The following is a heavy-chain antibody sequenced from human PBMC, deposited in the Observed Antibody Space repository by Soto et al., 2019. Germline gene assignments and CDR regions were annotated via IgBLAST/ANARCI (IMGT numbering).Heavy chain of an antibody. CDR1: GLTFSRYG. CDR2: ISSDGTNK. D-gene: IGHD2-15*01. V-gene: IGHV3-30*18. CDR3: AKDGGSIFSYYGMDV. Sequence: PGGSLRLSCAASGLTFSRYGMHWVRQGPGKGLEWVAVISSDGTNKYHADSVKGRFSISRDNSKNTLYLQMNSLRGEDTAVYYCAKDGGSIFSYYGMDVWGQGTTVTVSS. J-gene: IGHJ6*02.